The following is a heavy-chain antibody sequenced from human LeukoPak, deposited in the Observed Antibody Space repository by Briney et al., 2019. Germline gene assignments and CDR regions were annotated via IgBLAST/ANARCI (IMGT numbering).Heavy chain of an antibody. CDR3: ARAGYSLYFDY. D-gene: IGHD5-24*01. CDR1: GYTFTDYY. CDR2: IIPIFGTA. Sequence: ASVKVSCKVSGYTFTDYYMHWVQQAPGQGLEWMGGIIPIFGTANYAQKFQGRVTITTDESTSTAYMELSSLRSEDTAVYYCARAGYSLYFDYWGQGTLVTVSS. J-gene: IGHJ4*02. V-gene: IGHV1-69*05.